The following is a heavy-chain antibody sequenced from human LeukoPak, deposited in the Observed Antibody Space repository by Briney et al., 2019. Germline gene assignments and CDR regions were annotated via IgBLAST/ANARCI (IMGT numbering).Heavy chain of an antibody. CDR1: GGSISSSSYY. CDR2: MYDSGST. D-gene: IGHD2/OR15-2a*01. V-gene: IGHV4-39*02. CDR3: ARDLSLDV. Sequence: SETLSLICTVSGGSISSSSYYWGWIRQPPGKGLEWIGSMYDSGSTYYNPSLKSRVTISVDTSKNQFSLKLSSVTAADTAVYYCARDLSLDVWGKGTTVTISS. J-gene: IGHJ6*04.